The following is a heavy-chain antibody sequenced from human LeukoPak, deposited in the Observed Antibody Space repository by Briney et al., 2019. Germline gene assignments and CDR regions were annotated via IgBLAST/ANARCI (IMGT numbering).Heavy chain of an antibody. J-gene: IGHJ1*01. D-gene: IGHD2-15*01. V-gene: IGHV3-23*01. CDR3: AQQVGYCSSGSCYFTY. CDR1: GFTFSSYS. CDR2: ISNTGGST. Sequence: GGSLRLSCAASGFTFSSYSMNWVRQAPGKGLEWVSAISNTGGSTYYADSVKGRFTISRDKSKNTLSLQMNSLRAGDTAVYYCAQQVGYCSSGSCYFTYWGQGTLVTVSS.